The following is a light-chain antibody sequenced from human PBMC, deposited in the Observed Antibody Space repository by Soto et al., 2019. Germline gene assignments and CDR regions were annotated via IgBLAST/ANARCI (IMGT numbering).Light chain of an antibody. CDR2: EAC. CDR3: QQSYNTPRT. CDR1: QGISTY. Sequence: DIQMTQSPSSLSASVGDRVTITCRASQGISTYLNWYQQKPGKAPKVLIYEACSLQSGVPSRFSGSGSGTDFTLTITSLQPEDFATYYCQQSYNTPRTFGQGTKVEI. J-gene: IGKJ1*01. V-gene: IGKV1-39*01.